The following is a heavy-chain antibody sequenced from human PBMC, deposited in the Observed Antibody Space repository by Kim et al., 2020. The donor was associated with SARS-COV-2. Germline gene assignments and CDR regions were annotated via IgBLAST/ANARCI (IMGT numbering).Heavy chain of an antibody. CDR2: IGGVIGNA. CDR1: GYTFSSYG. CDR3: ARVGTDSYHFYYMDV. J-gene: IGHJ6*03. Sequence: ASVKVSCKASGYTFSSYGINWVRQAPGQGLEWMGGIGGVIGNAEYEQKFQGRVTLTTDTSTNTAYMELKSLRSDDTAVYFCARVGTDSYHFYYMDVWGQG. V-gene: IGHV1-18*01. D-gene: IGHD1-26*01.